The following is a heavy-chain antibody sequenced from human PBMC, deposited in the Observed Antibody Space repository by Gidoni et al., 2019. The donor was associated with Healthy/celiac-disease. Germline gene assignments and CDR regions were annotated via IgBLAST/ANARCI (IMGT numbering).Heavy chain of an antibody. CDR3: ARNELRYKGVDYYYMDV. CDR1: GFSPSNARMG. J-gene: IGHJ6*03. Sequence: QVTLKESGPVLVKPTETLTLTCPVPGFSPSNARMGVSWIRQPPGKALEWLAHIFSNDEKSYSTSLKSRLTISKDTSKSQVVLTMTNMDPVDTATYYCARNELRYKGVDYYYMDVWGKGTTVTVSS. D-gene: IGHD4-17*01. CDR2: IFSNDEK. V-gene: IGHV2-26*01.